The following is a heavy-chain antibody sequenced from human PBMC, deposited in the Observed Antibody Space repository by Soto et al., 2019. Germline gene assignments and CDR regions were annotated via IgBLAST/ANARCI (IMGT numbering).Heavy chain of an antibody. D-gene: IGHD3-10*01. Sequence: ASETLSLTCTVSGGSIGSYYWSWIRQPPGKGLEWIGYIYYSGSTNYNPSLKSRVTISVDTSKNQFSLKLSSVTAADTAVYYCARNGNYGSGSYYYPAIYPFFDYWGQGTLVTVSS. CDR3: ARNGNYGSGSYYYPAIYPFFDY. V-gene: IGHV4-59*01. CDR2: IYYSGST. J-gene: IGHJ4*02. CDR1: GGSIGSYY.